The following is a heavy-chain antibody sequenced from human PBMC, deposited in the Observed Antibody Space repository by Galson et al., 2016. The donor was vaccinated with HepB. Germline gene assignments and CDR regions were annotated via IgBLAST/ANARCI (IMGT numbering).Heavy chain of an antibody. Sequence: SLRLSCAASGFTFSYYYMSWIRQAPGKGLEWVSYISGDGRTINYADSVKGRFTISRDNAENSLYRHMNSRTGEDTAVYYCARMFPLYSSGWYVRGDGWFDSWGQGTLVTVSS. D-gene: IGHD6-19*01. CDR3: ARMFPLYSSGWYVRGDGWFDS. V-gene: IGHV3-11*01. CDR1: GFTFSYYY. J-gene: IGHJ5*01. CDR2: ISGDGRTI.